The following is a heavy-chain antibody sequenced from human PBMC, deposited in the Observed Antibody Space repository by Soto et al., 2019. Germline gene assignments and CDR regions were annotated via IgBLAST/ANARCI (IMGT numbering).Heavy chain of an antibody. CDR2: IWFDGNKE. J-gene: IGHJ5*02. V-gene: IGHV3-33*01. CDR3: ARAHSMMLLDRFEP. CDR1: GFKFRNYA. D-gene: IGHD3-16*01. Sequence: QVQLVESGGGVVQPGKSLRLSCAASGFKFRNYAIHWVRQAPGKGLEWLAVIWFDGNKEYYADSVKGRFTISRDNSKNTVFLHMNSRAADDSGVFYCARAHSMMLLDRFEPWGPGTLVTVSS.